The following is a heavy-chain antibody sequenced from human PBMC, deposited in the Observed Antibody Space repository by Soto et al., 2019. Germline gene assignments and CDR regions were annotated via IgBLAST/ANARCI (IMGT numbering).Heavy chain of an antibody. CDR1: GFTFGDYA. Sequence: EVQLVESGGGLVQPGRSLRLSCTASGFTFGDYAMSWFRQAPGKGLEWVGFIRSKPYGGATEYAASVKGRFTISRDDSKSIAYLRMNSLKTEDTAVYYCARRQYLDYWGQGTLVTVSS. J-gene: IGHJ4*02. V-gene: IGHV3-49*03. CDR3: ARRQYLDY. CDR2: IRSKPYGGAT.